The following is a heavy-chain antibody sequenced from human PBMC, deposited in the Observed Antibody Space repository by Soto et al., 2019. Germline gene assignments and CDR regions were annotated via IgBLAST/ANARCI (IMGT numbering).Heavy chain of an antibody. CDR3: ARRALFRWQLVADY. D-gene: IGHD6-13*01. Sequence: ASVKVSCKASGYTFTGYYMHWVRQALGQGLEWMGWISAYNGNTNYAQKLQGRVTMTTDTSTSTAYMGRRSLRSDDTAVYYCARRALFRWQLVADYWGQGTLVTVSS. V-gene: IGHV1-18*04. J-gene: IGHJ4*02. CDR2: ISAYNGNT. CDR1: GYTFTGYY.